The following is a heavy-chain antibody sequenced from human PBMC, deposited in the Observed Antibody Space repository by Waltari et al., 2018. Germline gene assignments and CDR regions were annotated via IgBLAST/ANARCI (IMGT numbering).Heavy chain of an antibody. J-gene: IGHJ3*02. CDR2: INSDGSST. CDR3: ARAYSGTRNAFDI. CDR1: GFTFSSYW. D-gene: IGHD1-26*01. Sequence: EVQLVESGGGLVQPGGSLRLSCAASGFTFSSYWMHWVRQAPGKGLVWVSRINSDGSSTNHAASVKGRFTISRDNAKNTLYLQMNSLRAEDTAVYYCARAYSGTRNAFDIWGQGTMVTVSS. V-gene: IGHV3-74*01.